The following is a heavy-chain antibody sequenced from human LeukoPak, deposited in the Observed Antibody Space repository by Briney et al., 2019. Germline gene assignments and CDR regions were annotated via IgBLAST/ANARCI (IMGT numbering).Heavy chain of an antibody. CDR2: ISYDAKVQ. D-gene: IGHD4-17*01. V-gene: IGHV3-30*03. Sequence: GGSLRLSCAASGFIFRNYGMHWVRQAPGKGLEWVAVISYDAKVQYYADSVKGRFTISRDNSKNTLSLQMDSLRVEDTAIYCARGVTVTTDFWGQGTLVTVSS. CDR3: ARGVTVTTDF. J-gene: IGHJ4*02. CDR1: GFIFRNYG.